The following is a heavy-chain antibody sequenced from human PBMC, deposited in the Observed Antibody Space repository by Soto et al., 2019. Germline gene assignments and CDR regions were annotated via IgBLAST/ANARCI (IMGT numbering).Heavy chain of an antibody. J-gene: IGHJ4*02. CDR1: GGSINNYY. CDR3: ARGRYGAYIDY. D-gene: IGHD3-16*01. V-gene: IGHV4-59*01. CDR2: VYHTGST. Sequence: PSETLSLTCTVSGGSINNYYWSWIRQPPGKGLEWIAYVYHTGSTNYNPSLKSRVTISLDTSKNQFSLTLSSVTAADTAIYYCARGRYGAYIDYWGQGTLVTVSS.